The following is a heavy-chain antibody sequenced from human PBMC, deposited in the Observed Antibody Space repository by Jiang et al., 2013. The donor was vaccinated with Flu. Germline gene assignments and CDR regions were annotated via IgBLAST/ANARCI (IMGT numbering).Heavy chain of an antibody. CDR1: GGYY. J-gene: IGHJ6*03. CDR2: IYYSGST. CDR3: ARASQYYYMDV. V-gene: IGHV4-31*02. Sequence: GGYYWSWIRQHPGKGLEWIGYIYYSGSTYYNPSLKSRVTISVDTSKNQFSLKLSSVTAADTAVYYCARASQYYYMDVWGKGTTVTVSS.